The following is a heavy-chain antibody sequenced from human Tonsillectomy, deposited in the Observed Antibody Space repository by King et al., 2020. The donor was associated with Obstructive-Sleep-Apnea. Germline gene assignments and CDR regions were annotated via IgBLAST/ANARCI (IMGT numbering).Heavy chain of an antibody. V-gene: IGHV6-1*01. CDR1: GDSVSSNSAA. CDR3: ARDQYCSSTSCMYYYYYGMDV. Sequence: VQLQQSGPGLVKPSQTLSLTCAISGDSVSSNSAAWNWIRQSPSRGLEWLGRTYYRSKWYNDYAVSVKSRITINPDTSKNQFSLQLNSVTPEDTAVYYCARDQYCSSTSCMYYYYYGMDVWGQGTTVTVSS. J-gene: IGHJ6*02. D-gene: IGHD2-2*01. CDR2: TYYRSKWYN.